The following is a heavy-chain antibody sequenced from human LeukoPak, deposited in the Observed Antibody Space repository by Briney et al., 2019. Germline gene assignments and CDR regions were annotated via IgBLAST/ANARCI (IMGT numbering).Heavy chain of an antibody. D-gene: IGHD3-22*01. Sequence: GGSLRLSCAASGFTFRSYGMNWVRQAPGKGLEWVSAISGCGGTTYYADSVKGRFTISRDDAKNSLYLQMNSLRAEDTAIYYCARGRYHYDSSGEFFMDVWGKGTTVTISS. J-gene: IGHJ6*03. V-gene: IGHV3-23*01. CDR2: ISGCGGTT. CDR3: ARGRYHYDSSGEFFMDV. CDR1: GFTFRSYG.